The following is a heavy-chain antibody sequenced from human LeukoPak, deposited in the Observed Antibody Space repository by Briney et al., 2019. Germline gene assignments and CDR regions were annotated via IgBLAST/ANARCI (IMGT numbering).Heavy chain of an antibody. Sequence: GGALRLSCAASGFTVSSNYMSWVRQAPGKGLEWVSVIYGGGSTYYADSVKGRFTISRDNSKNTLYLQMNSLRAEDTAVYYCVRDGYGSGLNGGRWFDPWGQGTLVTVSS. CDR2: IYGGGST. V-gene: IGHV3-53*01. J-gene: IGHJ5*02. CDR1: GFTVSSNY. D-gene: IGHD6-19*01. CDR3: VRDGYGSGLNGGRWFDP.